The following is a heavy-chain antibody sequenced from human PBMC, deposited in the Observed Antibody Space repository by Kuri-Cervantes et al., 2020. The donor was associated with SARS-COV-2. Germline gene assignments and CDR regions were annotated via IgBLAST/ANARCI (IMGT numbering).Heavy chain of an antibody. CDR2: ISSSSSYI. CDR1: GFTFSSYS. J-gene: IGHJ6*03. V-gene: IGHV3-21*01. Sequence: GGSLRLSCAASGFTFSSYSMNWVRQAPGKGLEWVSSISSSSSYIYYADSVKGRFTISRDNAKNSLHLQMNSLRAEDTAVYYCARDGAARRLYMDVWGKGTTVTVSS. CDR3: ARDGAARRLYMDV. D-gene: IGHD6-6*01.